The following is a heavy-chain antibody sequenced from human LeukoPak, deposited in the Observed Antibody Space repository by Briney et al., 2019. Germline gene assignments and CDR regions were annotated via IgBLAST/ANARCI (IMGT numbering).Heavy chain of an antibody. Sequence: PGESLKISCKGSGYSFTSYWIGWVRQTPGKGLEWMGIIYPGDSDTRDSPSFQGQVTISADKSISTAYLQWSSLKASDTAMYYCASHQTNSGYDNFDYWGQGTLVTVSS. J-gene: IGHJ4*02. CDR3: ASHQTNSGYDNFDY. D-gene: IGHD5-12*01. CDR2: IYPGDSDT. CDR1: GYSFTSYW. V-gene: IGHV5-51*01.